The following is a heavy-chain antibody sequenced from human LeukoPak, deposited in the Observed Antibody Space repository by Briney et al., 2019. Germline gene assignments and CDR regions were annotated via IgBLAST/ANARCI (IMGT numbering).Heavy chain of an antibody. CDR3: GREVRIPLRPIDY. J-gene: IGHJ4*02. V-gene: IGHV4-34*01. CDR2: INHSGST. CDR1: GFTFTSYS. Sequence: GSLRLSCAASGFTFTSYSMSWVRQAPGKGLEWIGEINHSGSTNYNPSLKSRLTISVDTSKNQLFLKLTSVTAADTSVYYCGREVRIPLRPIDYWGQGTLVTVSS. D-gene: IGHD3-10*01.